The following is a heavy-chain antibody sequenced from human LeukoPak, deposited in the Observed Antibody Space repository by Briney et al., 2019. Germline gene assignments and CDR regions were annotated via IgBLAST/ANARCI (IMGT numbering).Heavy chain of an antibody. CDR3: ARESGYSSSWYTAEYFQH. J-gene: IGHJ1*01. V-gene: IGHV4-4*07. CDR2: IYTSGST. CDR1: GGSINSY. Sequence: SETLSLTCTLSGGSINSYWSSIRQSAGKGPEWIGRIYTSGSTNYNPSLKSRVTMSVDTSKNQFSLKLSSVTAADTAVYYCARESGYSSSWYTAEYFQHWGQGTLVTVSS. D-gene: IGHD6-13*01.